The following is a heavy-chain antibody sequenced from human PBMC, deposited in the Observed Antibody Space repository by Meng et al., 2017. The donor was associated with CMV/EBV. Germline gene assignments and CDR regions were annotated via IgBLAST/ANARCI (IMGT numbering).Heavy chain of an antibody. V-gene: IGHV1-46*01. CDR2: INPSGGST. Sequence: ASAKVSCKASGYTFTSYYMHWVRQAPGQGLEWMGIINPSGGSTSYAQKFQGRVTMTRDTSTSTVYTELSSMRSEDTAVYYCARAQVPSGYDFWSGYYTGGTYGMDVWGQGTTVTVSS. J-gene: IGHJ6*02. CDR3: ARAQVPSGYDFWSGYYTGGTYGMDV. D-gene: IGHD3-3*01. CDR1: GYTFTSYY.